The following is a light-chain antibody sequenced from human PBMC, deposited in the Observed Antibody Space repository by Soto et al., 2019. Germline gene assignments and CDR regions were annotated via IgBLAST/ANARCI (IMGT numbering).Light chain of an antibody. V-gene: IGLV4-69*01. CDR2: LNSDGSH. J-gene: IGLJ2*01. CDR1: SGHSNYA. Sequence: QPVLTQSPSASASLGASVKLTCTLSSGHSNYAIAWHQQQSEKGPRYLMKLNSDGSHSKGDGLPDRFSGSSSGAARYLTISSLQSEAEADYYCQTWGSGIVVFGGGTKLTVL. CDR3: QTWGSGIVV.